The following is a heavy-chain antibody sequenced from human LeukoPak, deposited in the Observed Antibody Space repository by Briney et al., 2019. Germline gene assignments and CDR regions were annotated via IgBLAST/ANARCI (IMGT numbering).Heavy chain of an antibody. CDR3: ARSPYYYDSSGYSDY. CDR1: GGTFSSYT. J-gene: IGHJ4*02. CDR2: IIPILGIA. Sequence: SVKVSCKASGGTFSSYTISWVRQAPGQGLEWMGRIIPILGIADYAQKFQGRVTITTDESTSTAYMELSSLRSEDTAVYYCARSPYYYDSSGYSDYWGQGTLVTVSS. D-gene: IGHD3-22*01. V-gene: IGHV1-69*02.